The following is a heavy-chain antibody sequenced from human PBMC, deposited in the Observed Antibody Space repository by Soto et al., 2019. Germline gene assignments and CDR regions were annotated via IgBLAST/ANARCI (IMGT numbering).Heavy chain of an antibody. V-gene: IGHV4-39*01. CDR2: IYYSGST. Sequence: SETLSLTCTVSGGSISSSSYYWGWIRQPPGKGLEWIGSIYYSGSTYYNPSLKSRVTISVDTSKNQFSLKLSSVTAADTAVYYCARDDTVTSYWGQGTLVTVSS. CDR1: GGSISSSSYY. J-gene: IGHJ4*02. D-gene: IGHD4-17*01. CDR3: ARDDTVTSY.